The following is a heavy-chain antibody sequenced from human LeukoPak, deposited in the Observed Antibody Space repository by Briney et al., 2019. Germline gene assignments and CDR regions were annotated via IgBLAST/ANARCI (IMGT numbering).Heavy chain of an antibody. Sequence: GASVKVSCKASGYTFTGNHMHWVRQAPGQGLEWMGWIKPNSGGTNYAQKFQGRVIMTRDTSMSTAYMELSRLGSDDTAVYYCARGGSTDSIHSCGGNCYFLDYWGQGTLVTVSS. CDR3: ARGGSTDSIHSCGGNCYFLDY. CDR2: IKPNSGGT. J-gene: IGHJ4*02. D-gene: IGHD2-21*02. CDR1: GYTFTGNH. V-gene: IGHV1-2*02.